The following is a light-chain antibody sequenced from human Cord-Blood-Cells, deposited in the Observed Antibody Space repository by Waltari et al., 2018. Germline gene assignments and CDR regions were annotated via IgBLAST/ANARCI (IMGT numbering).Light chain of an antibody. Sequence: QSALTQPASVSGSPGQSITISCTGTSSDVGGYNYVPWYQQHPGKAPKLMIYDDSKRPSGVSNRFSGSKSGNTASLTISGLQAEDEADYYCSSYTSSSVVFGGGTKLTVL. CDR3: SSYTSSSVV. V-gene: IGLV2-14*01. J-gene: IGLJ2*01. CDR1: SSDVGGYNY. CDR2: DDS.